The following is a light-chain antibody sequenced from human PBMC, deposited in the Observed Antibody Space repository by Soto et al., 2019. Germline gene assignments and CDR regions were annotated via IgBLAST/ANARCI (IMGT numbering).Light chain of an antibody. CDR1: SSDVGGYNY. J-gene: IGLJ1*01. Sequence: SALTQPASVSGSPGQSITISCTGTSSDVGGYNYVSWYQHHPGKAPKLMIYEVSSRPSGVSDRFSGSKSGNTASLTISGLQTEDEADYYCSSYTSSSNPYVFGTGTKLTVL. V-gene: IGLV2-14*01. CDR3: SSYTSSSNPYV. CDR2: EVS.